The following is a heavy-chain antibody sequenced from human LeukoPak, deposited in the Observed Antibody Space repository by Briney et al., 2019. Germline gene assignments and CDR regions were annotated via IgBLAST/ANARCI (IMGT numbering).Heavy chain of an antibody. D-gene: IGHD5-12*01. CDR2: IWYDGSNK. J-gene: IGHJ4*02. CDR1: GFTFSSYG. V-gene: IGHV3-33*06. Sequence: PGGSLRLSCAASGFTFSSYGMHWVRQAPGKGLEWVAVIWYDGSNKYYADSVKGRLTISRDNSKNTLYLQMNSLRAEDTAVYYCAKEKSGSYFDYWGQGTLVTVSS. CDR3: AKEKSGSYFDY.